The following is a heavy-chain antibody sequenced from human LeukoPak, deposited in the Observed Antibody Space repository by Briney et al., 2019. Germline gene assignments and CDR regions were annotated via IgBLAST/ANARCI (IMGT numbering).Heavy chain of an antibody. CDR3: SRDGSSIKYYYYYMDV. Sequence: PGGSLRLSCVASGFTVTDYAMSSVRQPPGEGLEWVSSIRSVSSYIYYAESVKGRFTISRDNAKNTLYLQINSLRTEDKAVYYCSRDGSSIKYYYYYMDVWGKGTTVTVSS. CDR1: GFTVTDYA. D-gene: IGHD6-13*01. V-gene: IGHV3-21*01. J-gene: IGHJ6*03. CDR2: IRSVSSYI.